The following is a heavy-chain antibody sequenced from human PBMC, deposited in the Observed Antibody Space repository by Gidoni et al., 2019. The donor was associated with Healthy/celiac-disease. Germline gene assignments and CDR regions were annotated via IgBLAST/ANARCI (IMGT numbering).Heavy chain of an antibody. CDR1: QFTLDDYA. V-gene: IGHV3-9*01. D-gene: IGHD6-19*01. J-gene: IGHJ4*02. CDR2: ISGNSGSI. Sequence: EMQLMESGGGWRQPSRSLRHAYAASQFTLDDYAMHWVRKAPGTGLEWVSGISGNSGSIGYADSVPGSFTISRDTAKNSLSLQMTSPRAEDTALHYCATADEGIVVLDYWGQGTLVIVSS. CDR3: ATADEGIVVLDY.